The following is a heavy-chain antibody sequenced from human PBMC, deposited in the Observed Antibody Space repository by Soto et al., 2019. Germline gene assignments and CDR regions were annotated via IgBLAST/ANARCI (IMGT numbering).Heavy chain of an antibody. J-gene: IGHJ5*01. CDR2: IYYSGTT. Sequence: PSETLSLTCTVSGDSITSNSYFWAWIRQPPGKGLEWIGSIYYSGTTYYNPSLKSRVTISVDTSNNQLSLQLNSVTPDDTAVYYCARLIGNSWLDSWGQGTLVTVSS. V-gene: IGHV4-39*01. CDR1: GDSITSNSYF. CDR3: ARLIGNSWLDS.